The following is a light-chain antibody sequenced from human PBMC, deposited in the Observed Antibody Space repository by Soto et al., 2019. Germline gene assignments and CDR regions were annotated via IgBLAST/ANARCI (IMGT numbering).Light chain of an antibody. CDR1: QTISSW. J-gene: IGKJ1*01. CDR3: QHYNSYSEA. V-gene: IGKV1-5*03. CDR2: KAS. Sequence: DVKVSQSPSALSGSIGDRVTITCRASQTISSWLAWYQQKPGKAPKLLVYKASTLKSGVPSRFSGSGSGTEFTLTISSLQPDDFATYYCQHYNSYSEAFAQGTKV.